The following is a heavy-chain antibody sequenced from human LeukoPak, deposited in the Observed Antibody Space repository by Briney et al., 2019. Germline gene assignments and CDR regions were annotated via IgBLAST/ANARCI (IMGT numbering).Heavy chain of an antibody. Sequence: ASVKVSCKASGYTFTSYGISWVRQAPGQGLEWMGWISGYNGNTNYAQKLQGRVTMTTDTSTSTGYMELRSLRSDDTAVYYCARDDDDSNRWTYYYGMDVWGQGTTATVSS. CDR2: ISGYNGNT. V-gene: IGHV1-18*01. CDR3: ARDDDDSNRWTYYYGMDV. CDR1: GYTFTSYG. J-gene: IGHJ6*02. D-gene: IGHD4-11*01.